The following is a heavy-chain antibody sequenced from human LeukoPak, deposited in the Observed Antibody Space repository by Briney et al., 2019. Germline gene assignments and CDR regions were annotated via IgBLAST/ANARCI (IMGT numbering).Heavy chain of an antibody. CDR2: IDPSDSYT. D-gene: IGHD1-26*01. CDR3: AGNTGGIYYYYYGMDV. Sequence: GESLKISCKGSGDSFTSYWISWVRQMPGKGLEWMGRIDPSDSYTNYSPSFQGHVTISADKSISTAYLQWSSLKASDTAMYYCAGNTGGIYYYYYGMDVWGQGTTVTVSS. J-gene: IGHJ6*02. CDR1: GDSFTSYW. V-gene: IGHV5-10-1*01.